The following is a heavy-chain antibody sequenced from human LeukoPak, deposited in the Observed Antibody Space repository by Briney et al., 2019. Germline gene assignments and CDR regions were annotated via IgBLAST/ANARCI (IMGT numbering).Heavy chain of an antibody. Sequence: PSETLSVTCTVSGGSTSTNGYYWSWIRQPPGKGLEWIGEINHSGSTNYNPSLKSRVTISVDTSKNQFSLKLSSVTAADTAVYYCARQLVFGVVITFYMDVWGKGTTVTVFS. CDR2: INHSGST. CDR1: GGSTSTNGYY. D-gene: IGHD3-3*01. CDR3: ARQLVFGVVITFYMDV. V-gene: IGHV4-39*01. J-gene: IGHJ6*03.